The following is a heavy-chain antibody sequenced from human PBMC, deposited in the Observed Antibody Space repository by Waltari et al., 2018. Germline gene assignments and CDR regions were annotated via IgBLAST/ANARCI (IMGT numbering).Heavy chain of an antibody. V-gene: IGHV4-38-2*01. CDR2: IYHSGST. Sequence: QVQLQESGPGLVKPSETLSLTCAVSGYSIRSGYYWGWIRPPPGRGLEWIGSIYHSGSTYYNPSLKSRVTISVDTSKNQFSLKLSSVTAADTAVYYCAGAYCGGDCYYDPPEGDYWGQGTLVTVSS. CDR3: AGAYCGGDCYYDPPEGDY. CDR1: GYSIRSGYY. D-gene: IGHD2-21*02. J-gene: IGHJ4*02.